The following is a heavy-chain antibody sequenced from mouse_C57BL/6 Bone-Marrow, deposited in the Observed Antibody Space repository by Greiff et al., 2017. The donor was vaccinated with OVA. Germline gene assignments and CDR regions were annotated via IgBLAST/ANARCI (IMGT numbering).Heavy chain of an antibody. Sequence: EVHLVESGGGLVKPGGSLKLSCAASGFTFSDYGMHWVRQAPEKGLEWVAYISGGSSTIYYADTVKGRFTISRDNAKNTLFLQMTSLKSEDTAMFYSAKGGYSKYNYYMDYWGQGTLVTVSA. V-gene: IGHV5-17*01. CDR2: ISGGSSTI. J-gene: IGHJ3*01. CDR3: AKGGYSKYNYYMDY. CDR1: GFTFSDYG. D-gene: IGHD2-5*01.